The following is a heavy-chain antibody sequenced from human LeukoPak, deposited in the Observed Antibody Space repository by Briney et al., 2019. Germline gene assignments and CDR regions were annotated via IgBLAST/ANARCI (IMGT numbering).Heavy chain of an antibody. V-gene: IGHV3-48*03. D-gene: IGHD4-11*01. Sequence: GGSLRLSCAASGFSFSSYEMNWVRQAPGKGLEWVSYISRGGSTIYYADSVKGRFTISRDNAKNSLYLQVNSLRAEDTAVYFCARVLRRLQFTPEGADYWGQGTLVTVSS. CDR3: ARVLRRLQFTPEGADY. CDR2: ISRGGSTI. CDR1: GFSFSSYE. J-gene: IGHJ4*02.